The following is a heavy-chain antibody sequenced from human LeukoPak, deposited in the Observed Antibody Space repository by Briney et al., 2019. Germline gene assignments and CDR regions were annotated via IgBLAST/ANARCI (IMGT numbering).Heavy chain of an antibody. V-gene: IGHV3-74*01. CDR3: TRDTFGPDDH. CDR1: GFVFSSYW. Sequence: GGSLRLSCVASGFVFSSYWMHWVRQVPGKGLVWVSRINTDGSITNYADSVRGRFTISRDNAKRTLFLQMNSLRAEDTAVYYCTRDTFGPDDHWGQGTLVTVSS. J-gene: IGHJ5*02. CDR2: INTDGSIT. D-gene: IGHD3-16*01.